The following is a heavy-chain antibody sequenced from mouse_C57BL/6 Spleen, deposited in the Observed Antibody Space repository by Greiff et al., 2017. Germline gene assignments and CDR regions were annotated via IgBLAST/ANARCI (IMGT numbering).Heavy chain of an antibody. CDR2: IYPGNSDT. D-gene: IGHD2-4*01. CDR1: GYTFTSYW. Sequence: VQLQQSGTVLARPGASVKMSCKTSGYTFTSYWMHWVKQRPGQGLEWIGAIYPGNSDTSYNQKFKGKAKLTAVTSASTAYMELSSLTNEDSAVYYCTVIYDYDEAWFAYWGQGTLVTVSA. CDR3: TVIYDYDEAWFAY. V-gene: IGHV1-5*01. J-gene: IGHJ3*01.